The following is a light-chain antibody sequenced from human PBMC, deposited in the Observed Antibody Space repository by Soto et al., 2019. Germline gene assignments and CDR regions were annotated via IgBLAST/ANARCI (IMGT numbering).Light chain of an antibody. CDR3: QKYDTVPFT. CDR2: AAS. V-gene: IGKV1-27*01. J-gene: IGKJ3*01. Sequence: DIQMTQSPSSLPASVGDRVTITCRASQGISNYVAWYQQKPGKVPKLLISAASTLQSGVSSRFSGRGSGTDFTLTISSLQPEDVATYYCQKYDTVPFTFGPGTKVDFK. CDR1: QGISNY.